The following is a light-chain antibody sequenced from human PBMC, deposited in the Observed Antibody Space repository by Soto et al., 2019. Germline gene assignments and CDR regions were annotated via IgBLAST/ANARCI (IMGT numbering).Light chain of an antibody. CDR1: QGISNY. Sequence: DIQMTQSPSSLSASVGDRVTITCRVSQGISNYLGWYQQKPGKVPKLLIYAASTLQSGVPSRFSGSGSGTDFTLTISSLQPEDFATYYCQQSYSTPPGTFGQGTKVDI. J-gene: IGKJ1*01. V-gene: IGKV1-27*01. CDR3: QQSYSTPPGT. CDR2: AAS.